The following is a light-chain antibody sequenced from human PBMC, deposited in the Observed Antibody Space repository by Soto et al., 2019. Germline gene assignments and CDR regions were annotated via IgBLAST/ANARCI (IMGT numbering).Light chain of an antibody. CDR3: QHYTNTNNPWM. CDR2: DAS. CDR1: QGIVRW. V-gene: IGKV1-5*01. J-gene: IGKJ1*01. Sequence: DIQMTQSPSSLSASVGDKVTITCRASQGIVRWLAWYQQKPGKAPKLLIYDASSLESGVPSRFSGSGAGTEFTLTINSLQPDDFATYYCQHYTNTNNPWMFGQGTKVDIK.